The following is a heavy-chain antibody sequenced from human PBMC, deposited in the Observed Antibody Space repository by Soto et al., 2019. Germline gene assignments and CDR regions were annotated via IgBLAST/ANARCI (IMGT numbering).Heavy chain of an antibody. CDR2: IYYSGST. Sequence: SETLSLTCTVSGGSISSYYWSWIRQPPGKGLEWIGYIYYSGSTNYNPSLKSRVTISVDTSKNQFSLKLSSVTAADTAVYYCARVWYSSGGPRFAPGGQGTLVTVSS. J-gene: IGHJ5*02. V-gene: IGHV4-59*01. D-gene: IGHD6-25*01. CDR1: GGSISSYY. CDR3: ARVWYSSGGPRFAP.